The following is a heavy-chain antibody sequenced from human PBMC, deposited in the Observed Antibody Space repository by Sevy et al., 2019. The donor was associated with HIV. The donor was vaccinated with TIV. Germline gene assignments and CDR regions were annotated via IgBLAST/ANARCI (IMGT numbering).Heavy chain of an antibody. D-gene: IGHD2-8*02. V-gene: IGHV3-15*01. CDR1: GSTFTYAW. J-gene: IGHJ6*02. CDR2: IKSKADGGTI. CDR3: STDPIIVLLVTDGMDV. Sequence: GGSLRLSCAASGSTFTYAWMTWVRQAPGKGLEWVGRIKSKADGGTIDYAAPVKGRFTISRDDSKNTLYLQMNSLKTEDTGVYYCSTDPIIVLLVTDGMDVWGQGTTVTVSS.